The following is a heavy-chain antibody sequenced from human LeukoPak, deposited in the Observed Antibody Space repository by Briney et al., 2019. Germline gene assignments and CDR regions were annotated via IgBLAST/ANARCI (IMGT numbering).Heavy chain of an antibody. CDR3: ARLIAGYSTGWYYFDC. Sequence: GESLKISCKGSGYSFTSYWIGWVRQMPGKGLEWMGIIYPGDSDTRYSPSFQGQVTTSADKSISTAYLQWSSLKASDTAMYYCARLIAGYSTGWYYFDCWGQGTLVTVSS. CDR1: GYSFTSYW. V-gene: IGHV5-51*01. J-gene: IGHJ4*02. D-gene: IGHD6-19*01. CDR2: IYPGDSDT.